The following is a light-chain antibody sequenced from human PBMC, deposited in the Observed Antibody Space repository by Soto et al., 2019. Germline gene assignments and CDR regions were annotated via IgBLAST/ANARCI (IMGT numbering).Light chain of an antibody. CDR2: AAS. V-gene: IGKV1-39*01. J-gene: IGKJ5*01. CDR3: QQSYSNVMHT. Sequence: DIRLTQSPSSLSASVGDRVTITCRASQHISIYLNWYQQRPGTAPKLLIFAASSLQSGVPSRFSGSGSGTDFTLTISSLQPEDFATYYCQQSYSNVMHTFGQGTRLEIK. CDR1: QHISIY.